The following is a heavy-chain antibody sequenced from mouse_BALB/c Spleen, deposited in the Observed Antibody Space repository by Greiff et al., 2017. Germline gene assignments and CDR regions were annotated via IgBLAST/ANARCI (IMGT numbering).Heavy chain of an antibody. J-gene: IGHJ4*01. CDR1: GFTFSSYG. V-gene: IGHV5-6-3*01. CDR2: INSNGGST. Sequence: EVQLVESGGGLVQPGGSLKLSCAASGFTFSSYGMSWVRQTPDKRLELVATINSNGGSTYYPDSVKGRFTISRDNAKNTLYLQMSSLKSEDTAMYYCARGSVTTAIYYAMDYWGQGTSVTVSS. D-gene: IGHD1-2*01. CDR3: ARGSVTTAIYYAMDY.